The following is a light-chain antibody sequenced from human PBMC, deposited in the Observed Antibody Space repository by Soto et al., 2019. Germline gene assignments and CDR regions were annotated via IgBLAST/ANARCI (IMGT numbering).Light chain of an antibody. V-gene: IGLV2-14*01. J-gene: IGLJ2*01. CDR3: NSYTSSHVV. Sequence: QFVLTQPASVSGSPGQSITISCTGTSSDVGGYNFVCWYQQHPGKAPKLVIYDVSNRPSGVSNRFSGSKSGNTASLTIFGLQTEDEADYYCNSYTSSHVVFGGGTKLTVL. CDR1: SSDVGGYNF. CDR2: DVS.